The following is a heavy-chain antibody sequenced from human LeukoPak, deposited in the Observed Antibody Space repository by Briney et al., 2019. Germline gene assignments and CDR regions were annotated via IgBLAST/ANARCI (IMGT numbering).Heavy chain of an antibody. D-gene: IGHD6-6*01. CDR3: ARASGATSIAARLFDY. Sequence: SETLSLTCAVYGGSFSGYYWSWIRQPPGEGLEWIGYIYYSGSTYYNPSLKSRVTISVDTSKNQFSLKLSSVTAADTAVYYCARASGATSIAARLFDYWGQGTLVTVSS. J-gene: IGHJ4*02. CDR2: IYYSGST. V-gene: IGHV4-34*09. CDR1: GGSFSGYY.